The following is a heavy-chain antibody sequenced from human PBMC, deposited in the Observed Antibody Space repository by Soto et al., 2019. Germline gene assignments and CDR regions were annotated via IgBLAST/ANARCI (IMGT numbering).Heavy chain of an antibody. CDR2: IYYTGST. V-gene: IGHV4-31*03. CDR3: ARGLQVERDALDI. D-gene: IGHD5-18*01. CDR1: GVSINIGGYY. Sequence: QVQLQESGPGLVKPSQTLSLTCTVSGVSINIGGYYWSWIRQHPGKGLEWIGYIYYTGSTYYTASLKSRVSMSLDTSKNQFSLKLSSVTVADTAVYYCARGLQVERDALDIWGQGTMVTISS. J-gene: IGHJ3*02.